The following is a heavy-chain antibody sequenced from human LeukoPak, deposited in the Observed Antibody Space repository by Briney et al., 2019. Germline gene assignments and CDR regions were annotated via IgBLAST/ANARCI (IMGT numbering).Heavy chain of an antibody. CDR1: GYTFTSYG. Sequence: ASVTVSCKASGYTFTSYGISWVRQAPGQGLEWMGWINTNTGNPTYAQGFTGRFVFSLDTSVSTAYLQISSLKAEDTAVYYCARDPGQLLAGYYYYGMDVWGQGTTVTVSS. CDR3: ARDPGQLLAGYYYYGMDV. J-gene: IGHJ6*02. V-gene: IGHV7-4-1*02. D-gene: IGHD2-2*01. CDR2: INTNTGNP.